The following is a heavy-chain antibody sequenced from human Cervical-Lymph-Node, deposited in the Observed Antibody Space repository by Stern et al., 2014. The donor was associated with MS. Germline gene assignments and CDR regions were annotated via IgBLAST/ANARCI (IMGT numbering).Heavy chain of an antibody. CDR3: ARDLYYATFDP. Sequence: VQLVQSGGGLVQPGGSLRLSCAASGFAFNTYWMHWVRQAPDKGLVWVSHINGDGSSTSYADSVKGRFTISRDNAKNTLYLQMNSLRGEDTAVYYCARDLYYATFDPWGQGTLVTVSS. D-gene: IGHD2-2*01. V-gene: IGHV3-74*01. CDR1: GFAFNTYW. CDR2: INGDGSST. J-gene: IGHJ5*02.